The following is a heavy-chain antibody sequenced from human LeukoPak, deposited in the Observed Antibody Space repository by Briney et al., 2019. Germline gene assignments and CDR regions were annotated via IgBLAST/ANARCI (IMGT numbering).Heavy chain of an antibody. Sequence: GGSLRLSCAASGFTFSSQWMSWVRQAPGKGRECVANIKQEGSEKYYVDSVKGRFTISRDNAKNSLYLQMNSLRAEDTAVYYCARDKCSGGSCYSRGGYFDYWGQGTLVTVSS. CDR1: GFTFSSQW. V-gene: IGHV3-7*01. CDR3: ARDKCSGGSCYSRGGYFDY. CDR2: IKQEGSEK. J-gene: IGHJ4*02. D-gene: IGHD2-15*01.